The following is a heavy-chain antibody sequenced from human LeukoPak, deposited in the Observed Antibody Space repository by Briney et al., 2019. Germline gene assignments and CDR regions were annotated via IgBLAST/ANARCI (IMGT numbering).Heavy chain of an antibody. D-gene: IGHD1-1*01. V-gene: IGHV1-8*01. J-gene: IGHJ5*02. CDR3: ARELTAGWFDP. Sequence: ASVKVPCKATGYTFTSYDINWVRQATGQGLEWMGWMNPNSGNTGYAQKFQGRVTMTRNTSISTAYMELSSLRSEDTAVYYCARELTAGWFDPWGQGTLVTVSS. CDR2: MNPNSGNT. CDR1: GYTFTSYD.